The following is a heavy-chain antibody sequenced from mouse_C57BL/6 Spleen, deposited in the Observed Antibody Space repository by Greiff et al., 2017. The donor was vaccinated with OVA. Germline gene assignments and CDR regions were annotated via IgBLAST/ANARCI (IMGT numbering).Heavy chain of an antibody. V-gene: IGHV2-6*01. CDR1: GFSLTSYG. CDR3: AVGLGGYYAMDY. CDR2: IRGVGST. D-gene: IGHD3-3*01. Sequence: VKVVESGPGLVAPSQSLSITCTVSGFSLTSYGVDWVRQSPGKGLEWLGVIRGVGSTNYNSALKSRLSINKDNSKSQVFLKMNSLQTDDTAMYYCAVGLGGYYAMDYWGQGTSVTVSS. J-gene: IGHJ4*01.